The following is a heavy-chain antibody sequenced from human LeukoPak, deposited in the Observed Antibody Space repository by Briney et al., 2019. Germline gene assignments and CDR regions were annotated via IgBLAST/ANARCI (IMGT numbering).Heavy chain of an antibody. Sequence: GGSLRLSCAASGFSFSTYAMTWVRQAPGRGMEWVSTISGRGDATDDADSVKGRFTISRDNAKNTLYLQMDSLRPEDTAVYHCVRADGRSYGLFDSWGRGTLVIVSS. J-gene: IGHJ4*02. CDR2: ISGRGDAT. V-gene: IGHV3-23*01. CDR3: VRADGRSYGLFDS. CDR1: GFSFSTYA. D-gene: IGHD5-18*01.